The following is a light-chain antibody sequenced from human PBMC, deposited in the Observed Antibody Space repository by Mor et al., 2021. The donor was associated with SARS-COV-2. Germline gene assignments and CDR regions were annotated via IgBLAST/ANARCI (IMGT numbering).Light chain of an antibody. CDR2: THT. CDR3: AVWDDNLHAFL. V-gene: IGLV1-44*01. Sequence: LPGTAPPLRLNTHTQRPSRVPDRFSGSKSGSSAALAVSGLQPEDEAEYFCAVWDDNLHAFLFGTGTQDTVL. J-gene: IGLJ1*01.